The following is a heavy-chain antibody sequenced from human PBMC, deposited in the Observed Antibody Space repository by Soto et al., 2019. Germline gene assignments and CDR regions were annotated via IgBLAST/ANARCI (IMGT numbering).Heavy chain of an antibody. J-gene: IGHJ6*02. Sequence: VQLLESGGRSVKPGGSLRLSCAAAGLTCRTFAMNWVRQAPGKGLEWVSGISGSGGRTYYSDSVKGRFTLSRDNSKNTLYLQMNSLRPEDTAVYYCAKGGLGDYYYYAMDVWGQGTTVTVSS. CDR3: AKGGLGDYYYYAMDV. CDR1: GLTCRTFA. V-gene: IGHV3-23*01. D-gene: IGHD3-16*01. CDR2: ISGSGGRT.